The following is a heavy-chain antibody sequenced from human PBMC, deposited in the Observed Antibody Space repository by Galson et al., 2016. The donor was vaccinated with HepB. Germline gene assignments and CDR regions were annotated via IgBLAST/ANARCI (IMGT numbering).Heavy chain of an antibody. Sequence: SLRLSCAASGFTYSSYAMNWVRQAPGKGLAWVPSISGGGGNIYFADSVKGRFTISRDNSKNRLYLQMNSLRAEDTAVYYCAKALNWDYKLDAFDIWGPGTMVTVSS. J-gene: IGHJ3*02. V-gene: IGHV3-23*01. D-gene: IGHD4-11*01. CDR3: AKALNWDYKLDAFDI. CDR2: ISGGGGNI. CDR1: GFTYSSYA.